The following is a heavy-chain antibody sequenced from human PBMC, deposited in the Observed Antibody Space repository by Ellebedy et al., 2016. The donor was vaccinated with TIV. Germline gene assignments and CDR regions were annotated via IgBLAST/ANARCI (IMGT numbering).Heavy chain of an antibody. CDR2: ISYDGNSK. J-gene: IGHJ4*02. V-gene: IGHV3-30-3*01. CDR1: GFTFNSYA. Sequence: GESLKISCAASGFTFNSYAMHWVRQAPGKGLEWVAVISYDGNSKYYADSVKGRFTVSRDNSMTTVYLEMNSLRTEDTALYYCARDLDKSSGWYGGAAYWGQGTQVTVSS. D-gene: IGHD6-19*01. CDR3: ARDLDKSSGWYGGAAY.